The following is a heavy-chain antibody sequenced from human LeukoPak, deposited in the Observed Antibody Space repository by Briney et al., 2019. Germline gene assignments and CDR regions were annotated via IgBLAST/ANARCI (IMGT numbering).Heavy chain of an antibody. J-gene: IGHJ3*02. D-gene: IGHD6-13*01. CDR1: GYTFTSYG. Sequence: SVKVSCKASGYTFTSYGISWVRQAPGQGLEWMGGIIPIFGTANYAQKFQGRVTITADESTSTAYMELSSLRSEDTAVYYCARVRSSWYVRDAFDIWGQETMVTVSS. V-gene: IGHV1-69*13. CDR2: IIPIFGTA. CDR3: ARVRSSWYVRDAFDI.